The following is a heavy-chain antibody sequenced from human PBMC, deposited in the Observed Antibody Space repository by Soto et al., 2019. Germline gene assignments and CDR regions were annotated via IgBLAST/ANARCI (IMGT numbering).Heavy chain of an antibody. J-gene: IGHJ5*02. CDR2: ISAYNGDS. Sequence: VQLVQSGPEVKKPGASVKVSCKASGYTFTSFGITWVRQAPGQDLEWMGWISAYNGDSNYAPRLQGRVTMTTDTYTSTVYMELKNLKSDDTAVYYCARDQEYSTSGLYWFDLWGQGTLVTVSS. CDR1: GYTFTSFG. CDR3: ARDQEYSTSGLYWFDL. V-gene: IGHV1-18*04. D-gene: IGHD6-6*01.